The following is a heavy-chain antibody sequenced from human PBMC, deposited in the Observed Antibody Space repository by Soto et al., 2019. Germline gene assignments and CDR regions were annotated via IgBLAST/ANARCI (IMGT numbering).Heavy chain of an antibody. CDR3: ATDAERLTIFGVVRQVDYSYMDV. Sequence: GASVKVSCKVSGYTLTELSMHWVRQAPGKGLEWMGGFDPEDGETIYAQKFQGRVTMTEDTSTDTAYMELSSLRSEDTAVYYCATDAERLTIFGVVRQVDYSYMDVCGKGNTLTVSS. CDR2: FDPEDGET. D-gene: IGHD3-3*01. CDR1: GYTLTELS. J-gene: IGHJ6*03. V-gene: IGHV1-24*01.